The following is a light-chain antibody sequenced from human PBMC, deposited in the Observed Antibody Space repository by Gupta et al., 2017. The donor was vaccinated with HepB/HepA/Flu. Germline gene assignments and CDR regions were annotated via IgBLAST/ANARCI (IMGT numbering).Light chain of an antibody. Sequence: PGERATLSCRASQSVSSSYLAWYQQKPGQAPRLLIYGASSRATGIPDRFSGSGSGTEFTLTISRLEPEDFAVYYCQQYGSSLYTFGQGTKLEIK. CDR2: GAS. J-gene: IGKJ2*01. CDR1: QSVSSSY. V-gene: IGKV3-20*01. CDR3: QQYGSSLYT.